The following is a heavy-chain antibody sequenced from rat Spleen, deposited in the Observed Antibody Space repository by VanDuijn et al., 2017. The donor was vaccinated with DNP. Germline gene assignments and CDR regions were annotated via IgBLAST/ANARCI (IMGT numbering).Heavy chain of an antibody. CDR2: IGSTGGST. V-gene: IGHV5-20*01. CDR3: TTLITFMSG. Sequence: EVQLVESGGGLVQPGRSLKLSCAASGFTFSNYGMAWVRQTPKKGLEWVATIGSTGGSTYYRNSVEGRFSISRDNAKSSLFLQMDSLRSEDTASYYCTTLITFMSGWSQGTSVTVSS. CDR1: GFTFSNYG. D-gene: IGHD1-1*01. J-gene: IGHJ4*01.